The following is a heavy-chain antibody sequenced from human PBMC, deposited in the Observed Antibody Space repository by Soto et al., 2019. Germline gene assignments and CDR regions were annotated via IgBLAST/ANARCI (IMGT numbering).Heavy chain of an antibody. CDR2: MNPNSGNT. Sequence: QVQLVQSGAEVKKPGASVKVSCKASGYTFTSYDINWVRQATGQGLEWMGWMNPNSGNTGYAQKFQGRVTMTKNTYISTAYMDLSSLRSEDTAVYYCARVRYDFWSGYSIAFDIWGQGTMVTVSS. CDR1: GYTFTSYD. CDR3: ARVRYDFWSGYSIAFDI. D-gene: IGHD3-3*01. J-gene: IGHJ3*02. V-gene: IGHV1-8*01.